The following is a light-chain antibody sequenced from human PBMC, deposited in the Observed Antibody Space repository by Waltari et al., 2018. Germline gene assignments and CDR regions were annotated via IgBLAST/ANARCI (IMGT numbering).Light chain of an antibody. V-gene: IGLV3-1*01. Sequence: SYELTQPPSVSVSPGQTASITCSGDKLGDKYTCWYQQKPGQSPVLVIFQDIKRPSGIPERFSGSNSGNTATLTISGTQPMDEAVYYCQAWDSSTVVFGGGTKLTVL. CDR3: QAWDSSTVV. CDR2: QDI. J-gene: IGLJ3*02. CDR1: KLGDKY.